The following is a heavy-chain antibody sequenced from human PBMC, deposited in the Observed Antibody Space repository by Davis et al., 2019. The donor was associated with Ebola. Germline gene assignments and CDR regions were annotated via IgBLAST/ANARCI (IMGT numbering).Heavy chain of an antibody. J-gene: IGHJ4*02. CDR3: ARLSPLGTTVDY. D-gene: IGHD1-7*01. CDR1: GDSITSSPYY. V-gene: IGHV4-39*01. Sequence: PSETLSLTRTVSGDSITSSPYYWGWIRQPPGKGLEWIGRVHDSGNTYYDPSLQSRVTISVETSKQFSLRLTSVTAADTAFYYCARLSPLGTTVDYWGQGTLVTVSS. CDR2: VHDSGNT.